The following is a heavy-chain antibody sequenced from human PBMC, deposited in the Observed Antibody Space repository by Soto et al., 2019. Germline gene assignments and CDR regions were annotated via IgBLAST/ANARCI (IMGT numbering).Heavy chain of an antibody. Sequence: QVQLVQSGAEVKKPGSSVKVSCKASGYTFTSYDIKCVRQATGQGLEWMVWMTPNRGNTGYAQKFQGRVTMTRNTSISTAYMEVSSRRSESTAVYYCARASLVSRRFLEFYYYYYMDVWGKGTTVTVSS. CDR1: GYTFTSYD. CDR3: ARASLVSRRFLEFYYYYYMDV. V-gene: IGHV1-8*01. J-gene: IGHJ6*03. CDR2: MTPNRGNT. D-gene: IGHD3-3*01.